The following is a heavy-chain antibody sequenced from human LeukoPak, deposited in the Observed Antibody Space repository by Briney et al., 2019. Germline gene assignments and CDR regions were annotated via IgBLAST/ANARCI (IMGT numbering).Heavy chain of an antibody. D-gene: IGHD2-2*02. CDR2: ISGTGDST. Sequence: GGSLRLSCAASGLTFSSSAMSWVRQATGERLDWVSAISGTGDSTYYADAVKGRFTISRDNAKNTLYLQMNSLRAEDTAVYYCASVRYCSSTSCYTGAFDIWGQGTVVTVSS. CDR3: ASVRYCSSTSCYTGAFDI. CDR1: GLTFSSSA. V-gene: IGHV3-23*01. J-gene: IGHJ3*02.